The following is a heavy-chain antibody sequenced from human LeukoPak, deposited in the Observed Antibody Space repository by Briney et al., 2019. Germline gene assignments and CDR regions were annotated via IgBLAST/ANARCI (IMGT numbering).Heavy chain of an antibody. D-gene: IGHD3-9*01. CDR2: IYTSGTT. Sequence: SETLSLTCTVSGVSIRSGSYYWSWIRQPAGKGLEWIGRIYTSGTTNYNPSLKSRVTIPVGTSKSQFSLKLSSVTAADTAVYYCAREVSDYDILTGWNDYWGQGALVSVSS. CDR3: AREVSDYDILTGWNDY. CDR1: GVSIRSGSYY. J-gene: IGHJ4*02. V-gene: IGHV4-61*02.